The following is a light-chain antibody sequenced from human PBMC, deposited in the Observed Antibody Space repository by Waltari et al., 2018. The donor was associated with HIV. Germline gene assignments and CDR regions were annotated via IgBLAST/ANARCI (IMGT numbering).Light chain of an antibody. Sequence: ISCAGTSSDVGVYNCVSWYQQHPGKAPKLMIYEVSKRPSGVPDRFSGSKSGNTASLTVSGLQAEDEADYYCSSYAGSNKNVFGGGTKLTVL. CDR3: SSYAGSNKNV. V-gene: IGLV2-8*01. J-gene: IGLJ2*01. CDR1: SSDVGVYNC. CDR2: EVS.